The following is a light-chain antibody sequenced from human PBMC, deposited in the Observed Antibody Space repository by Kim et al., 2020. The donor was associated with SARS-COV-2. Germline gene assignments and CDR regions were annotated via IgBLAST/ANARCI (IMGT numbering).Light chain of an antibody. J-gene: IGLJ3*02. CDR3: QSYDSSNWV. CDR2: EDN. Sequence: GKTVTISCTSSSGSIASNYVKWYKQRPGSSPTTVIYEDNQRPSGVPDRFSGSIDSAANSASLTISGLKTEDEADYYCQSYDSSNWVFGGGTKLTVL. CDR1: SGSIASNY. V-gene: IGLV6-57*01.